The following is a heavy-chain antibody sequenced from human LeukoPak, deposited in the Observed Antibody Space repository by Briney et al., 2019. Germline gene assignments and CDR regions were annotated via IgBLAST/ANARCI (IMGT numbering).Heavy chain of an antibody. CDR1: AFTFSSYW. CDR3: ARVCSSSWYDAFDI. D-gene: IGHD6-13*01. CDR2: IKQDGSEK. J-gene: IGHJ3*02. V-gene: IGHV3-7*04. Sequence: GGSLRLSCEASAFTFSSYWMSWVRQAPGKGLEWVANIKQDGSEKYYVDSVKGRFTISRDNAKNSLYLQMNSLRAEDTAVYYCARVCSSSWYDAFDIWGQGTMVTVSS.